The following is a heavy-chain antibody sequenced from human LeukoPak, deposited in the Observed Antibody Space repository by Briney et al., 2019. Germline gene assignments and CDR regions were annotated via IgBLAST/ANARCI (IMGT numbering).Heavy chain of an antibody. CDR1: GYTFTGYY. J-gene: IGHJ4*02. CDR2: INPNSGGT. V-gene: IGHV1-2*02. CDR3: ARGGDVLLWFGESGYFDY. Sequence: GASVKVSCKASGYTFTGYYMHWVRQAPGQGLEWMGWINPNSGGTNYAQKFQGRVTMTRDTSISTAYMELSRLRSDDTAVYYCARGGDVLLWFGESGYFDYWGQGTLVTVSS. D-gene: IGHD3-10*01.